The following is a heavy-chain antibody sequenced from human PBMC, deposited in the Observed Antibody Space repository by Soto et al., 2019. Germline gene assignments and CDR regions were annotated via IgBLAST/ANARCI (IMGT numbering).Heavy chain of an antibody. CDR1: GVSINSYY. Sequence: LEILSLTCAGSGVSINSYYWSWIRQPPGKALEWIGYIYYSGTTNYNPSLKSRVTISVDTSKNQFSLRLSSVTAADTSVYYCARAGGRYAITAYDVWGPGTLVTVSS. V-gene: IGHV4-59*01. CDR2: IYYSGTT. D-gene: IGHD1-26*01. CDR3: ARAGGRYAITAYDV. J-gene: IGHJ3*01.